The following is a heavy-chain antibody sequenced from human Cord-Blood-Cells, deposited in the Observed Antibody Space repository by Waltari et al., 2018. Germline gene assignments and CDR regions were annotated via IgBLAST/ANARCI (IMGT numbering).Heavy chain of an antibody. CDR1: GGSFSGYY. CDR3: ARGLPYYYDSSGSRWFDP. Sequence: QVQLQQWGAGLLKPSETLSLTCAVYGGSFSGYYWSWIRQPPGKGLEWIGEINHSGSTCSNPAVKIVSTLAVDTSKNQFSLKLGSVAAADAAVYYCARGLPYYYDSSGSRWFDPWGQGTLVTVSS. V-gene: IGHV4-34*01. CDR2: INHSGST. D-gene: IGHD3-22*01. J-gene: IGHJ5*02.